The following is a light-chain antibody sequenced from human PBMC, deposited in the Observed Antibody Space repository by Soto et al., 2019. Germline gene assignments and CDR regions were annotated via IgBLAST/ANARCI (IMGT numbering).Light chain of an antibody. CDR2: GAS. V-gene: IGKV3-20*01. Sequence: EIVLTQSPGTLSLPPGERATLSCRASQSISSNYLAWYQQKPGQAPRLLIYGASSRATGIPDRFSGSGSGTDFTLTISRLEPEDFAVYYCQQYSRSPITFGQGTRL. J-gene: IGKJ5*01. CDR1: QSISSNY. CDR3: QQYSRSPIT.